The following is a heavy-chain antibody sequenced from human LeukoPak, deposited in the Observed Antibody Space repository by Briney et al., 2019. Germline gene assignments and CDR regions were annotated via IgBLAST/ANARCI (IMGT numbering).Heavy chain of an antibody. CDR2: INPNNGGT. V-gene: IGHV1-2*06. D-gene: IGHD3-22*01. Sequence: ASVKVSCKASGYTFTGYYMHWVRQAPGQGLEWMGRINPNNGGTNYAQKFQGRVTMTRDTSISTAYMELSRLRSDDTAVYYCARDPYDSTAFDIWGQGTMVTVSS. J-gene: IGHJ3*02. CDR1: GYTFTGYY. CDR3: ARDPYDSTAFDI.